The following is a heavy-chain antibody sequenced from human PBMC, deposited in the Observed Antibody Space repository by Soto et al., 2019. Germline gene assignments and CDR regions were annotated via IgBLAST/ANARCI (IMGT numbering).Heavy chain of an antibody. CDR2: VKSDGSST. J-gene: IGHJ4*02. CDR3: ARDNWNSY. Sequence: EVQLVESGGGLVQPGGSLRLSCAASGFTFSNYWMHWVRQGPGKGLVWVARVKSDGSSTSYADSVKGRFTISRDNAKNTLYLQMSSLRVEDTAVYYCARDNWNSYWGQGTLVTVSS. D-gene: IGHD1-1*01. CDR1: GFTFSNYW. V-gene: IGHV3-74*01.